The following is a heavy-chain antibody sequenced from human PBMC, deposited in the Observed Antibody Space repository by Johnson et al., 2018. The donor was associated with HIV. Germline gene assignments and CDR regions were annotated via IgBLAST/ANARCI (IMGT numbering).Heavy chain of an antibody. J-gene: IGHJ3*02. D-gene: IGHD1-7*01. CDR2: ISYDGSNK. CDR3: AKLFPLRSGTIGAFDI. CDR1: GFTFSSYG. V-gene: IGHV3-30*18. Sequence: QVQLVESGGGVVQPGRSLRLSCAASGFTFSSYGMHWVRQAPGKGLEWVAVISYDGSNKYYADSVKGRFTLSRDNSKNTLYLQMNSLRAEDTAVYYCAKLFPLRSGTIGAFDIWGQGTMVTVSS.